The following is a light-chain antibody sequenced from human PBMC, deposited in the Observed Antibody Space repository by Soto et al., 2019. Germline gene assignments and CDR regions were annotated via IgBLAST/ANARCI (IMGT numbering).Light chain of an antibody. Sequence: QSALTQPASVSGSPGQSITISCTRASSDVGAYNYVSWYQQHPGKAPKLMIFDVSNRPSGVSNRFSASKSGNTASLTISGLQAEDEADYYCSSYTGSSTVVFGGGTQLTVL. CDR3: SSYTGSSTVV. J-gene: IGLJ2*01. CDR2: DVS. CDR1: SSDVGAYNY. V-gene: IGLV2-14*01.